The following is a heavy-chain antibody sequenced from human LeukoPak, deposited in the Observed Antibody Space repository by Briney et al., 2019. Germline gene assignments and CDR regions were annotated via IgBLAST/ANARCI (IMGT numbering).Heavy chain of an antibody. Sequence: SETLSLTCTVYGGSISSSSYYWGWIRQPPGKGLEWIGSIYYSGSTYYNPSLKSRVTISVDTSKNQFSLKLSSVTAADTAVYYCARAADTVTLRRTYFDYWGQGTLVTVSS. D-gene: IGHD4-11*01. CDR3: ARAADTVTLRRTYFDY. CDR2: IYYSGST. V-gene: IGHV4-39*07. CDR1: GGSISSSSYY. J-gene: IGHJ4*02.